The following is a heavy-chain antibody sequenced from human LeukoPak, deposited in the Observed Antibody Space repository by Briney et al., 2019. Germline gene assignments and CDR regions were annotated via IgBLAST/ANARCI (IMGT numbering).Heavy chain of an antibody. CDR1: GFTFSSYW. J-gene: IGHJ4*02. V-gene: IGHV3-7*01. CDR3: ARQNYYDSSGYYYSGFDY. Sequence: PGGSLRLSCAASGFTFSSYWMSWVRQAPGKGREWVANIKPDGSEKCYVDSVKGPFSSSRNNAKNLLDLQMNSLRAEDTAVYYCARQNYYDSSGYYYSGFDYWGQGTLVTVSS. CDR2: IKPDGSEK. D-gene: IGHD3-22*01.